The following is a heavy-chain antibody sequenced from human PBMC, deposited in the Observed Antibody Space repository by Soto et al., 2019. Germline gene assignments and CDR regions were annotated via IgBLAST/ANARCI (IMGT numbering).Heavy chain of an antibody. CDR1: GSSISSSNS. CDR3: ARYQSPGYGAYLGMDV. V-gene: IGHV4-4*02. Sequence: SETLSIPCAVFGSSISSSNSWSWARKPPLRSLGGSGEIYNSASTNHHPSLKSRVTPSVDKSKNQFSLKLSSVTAADTAVYYCARYQSPGYGAYLGMDVWGQGTTVA. J-gene: IGHJ6*02. CDR2: IYNSAST. D-gene: IGHD4-17*01.